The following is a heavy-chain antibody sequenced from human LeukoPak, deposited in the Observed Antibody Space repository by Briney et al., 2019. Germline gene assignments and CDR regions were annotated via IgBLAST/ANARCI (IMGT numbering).Heavy chain of an antibody. Sequence: PSETLSLTCAVYGGSFSGYYWSWIRQPPGKGLEWIGEINHSGSTNYNPSLKSRVTISVDTSKNQFSLKPSSVTAADTAVYYCARVSTSDAFDIWGQGTMVTVSS. CDR2: INHSGST. D-gene: IGHD2-2*01. V-gene: IGHV4-34*01. J-gene: IGHJ3*02. CDR1: GGSFSGYY. CDR3: ARVSTSDAFDI.